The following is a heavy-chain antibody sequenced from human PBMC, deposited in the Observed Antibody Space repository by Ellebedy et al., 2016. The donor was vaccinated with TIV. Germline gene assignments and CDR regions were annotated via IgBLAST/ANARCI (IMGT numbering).Heavy chain of an antibody. CDR2: IFSAADGGET. D-gene: IGHD5-18*01. V-gene: IGHV3-53*01. Sequence: GESLKISCAASGFTVTTNYMNWVRQAPGKGLEWVSVIFSAADGGETHYADSVKGRFTISRDSSKNTLYLQMNSLRAEDTAVYYCATMHGEGIQLLGGFDYWGQGTLVTVSS. CDR1: GFTVTTNY. J-gene: IGHJ4*02. CDR3: ATMHGEGIQLLGGFDY.